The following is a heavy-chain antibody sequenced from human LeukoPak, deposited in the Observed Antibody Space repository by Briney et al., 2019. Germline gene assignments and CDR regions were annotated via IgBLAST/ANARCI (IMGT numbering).Heavy chain of an antibody. V-gene: IGHV4-59*01. CDR1: GGPISSYY. D-gene: IGHD3-22*01. CDR3: ASAYYYDSSGYYSPHYYGMDV. Sequence: SETLSLTCTVSGGPISSYYWSWIRQPPGKGLEWIGYIYYSGSTNYNPSLKSRVTISVDTSKNQFSLKLSSVTAADTAVYYCASAYYYDSSGYYSPHYYGMDVWGQGTTVTVSS. J-gene: IGHJ6*02. CDR2: IYYSGST.